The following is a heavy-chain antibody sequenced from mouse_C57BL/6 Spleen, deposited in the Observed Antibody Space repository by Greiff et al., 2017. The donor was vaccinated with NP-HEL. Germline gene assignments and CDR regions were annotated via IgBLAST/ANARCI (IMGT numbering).Heavy chain of an antibody. J-gene: IGHJ2*01. D-gene: IGHD2-4*01. CDR1: GYTFTSYW. CDR2: IHPNSGST. CDR3: ARMDYDYDVDY. V-gene: IGHV1-64*01. Sequence: VQLQQPGAELVKPGASVKLSCKASGYTFTSYWMHWVKQRPGQGLEWIGMIHPNSGSTNYNEKFKSKATLTVDKSSSTAYMQLSSLTSEDSAVYYCARMDYDYDVDYWGQGTTLTVSS.